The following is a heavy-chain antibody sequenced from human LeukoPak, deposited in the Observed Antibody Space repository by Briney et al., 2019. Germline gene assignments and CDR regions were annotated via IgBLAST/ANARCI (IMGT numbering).Heavy chain of an antibody. J-gene: IGHJ4*02. CDR1: GCTFTSYA. CDR3: ARPLYGDYELDY. D-gene: IGHD4-17*01. Sequence: GASVKVSCKASGCTFTSYAMHWVRQAPGQRLEWMGWINAGNGNTKYSQKFQGRVTITRDTSASTAYMELSSLRSEDTAVYYCARPLYGDYELDYWGQGTLVTVSS. CDR2: INAGNGNT. V-gene: IGHV1-3*01.